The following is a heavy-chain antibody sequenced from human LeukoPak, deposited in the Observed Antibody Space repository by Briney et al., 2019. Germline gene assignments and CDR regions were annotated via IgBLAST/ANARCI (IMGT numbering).Heavy chain of an antibody. J-gene: IGHJ4*02. CDR1: GFTFNRYS. Sequence: GRSLRLSCAASGFTFNRYSMLWVRQAPGKGLVWLAVISYDGGITHYADSVKDRFTISRDNSKNTLFLQLNSLRGDDTAVYYCARDSTYFYDGGSSGPHYFDYWGQGTLVTVSS. D-gene: IGHD3-16*01. CDR2: ISYDGGIT. CDR3: ARDSTYFYDGGSSGPHYFDY. V-gene: IGHV3-30*01.